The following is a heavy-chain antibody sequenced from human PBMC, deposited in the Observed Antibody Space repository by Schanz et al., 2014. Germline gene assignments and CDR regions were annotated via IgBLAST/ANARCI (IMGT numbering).Heavy chain of an antibody. CDR1: GFTVSNSY. J-gene: IGHJ4*02. D-gene: IGHD6-13*01. CDR3: ARDSGSSSWYPSDY. V-gene: IGHV3-53*01. CDR2: IYSSGST. Sequence: VQLVESGGGLVRPGGSLRLSCAASGFTVSNSYIHWVRQAPGKGLEWVSTIYSSGSTYYADSVRGRFTISRDNSKNTLYLQMNSLSAEDTAVYYCARDSGSSSWYPSDYWGQGTLVTVSS.